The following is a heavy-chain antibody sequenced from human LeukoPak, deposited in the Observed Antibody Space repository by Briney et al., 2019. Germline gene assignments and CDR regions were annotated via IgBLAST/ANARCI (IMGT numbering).Heavy chain of an antibody. CDR1: GGSISSYY. Sequence: SETLSLTCTVSGGSISSYYWSWIRQPPGKGLEWIGRIYTSGSTNYNPSLKSRVTMSVDTSKNQFSLKLSSVTAADTAVYYCAREGYYDILTGYNDAFDIWGQGTMVTVSS. V-gene: IGHV4-4*07. D-gene: IGHD3-9*01. J-gene: IGHJ3*02. CDR3: AREGYYDILTGYNDAFDI. CDR2: IYTSGST.